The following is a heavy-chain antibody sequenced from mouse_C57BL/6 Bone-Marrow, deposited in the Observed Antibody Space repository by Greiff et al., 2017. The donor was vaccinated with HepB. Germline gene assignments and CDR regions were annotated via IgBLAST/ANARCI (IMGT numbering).Heavy chain of an antibody. Sequence: VQLQQPGADLVKPGASVKLSCKASGYTFTSYWMHWVNQRPGQGLEWLGEIDPSDSYTNYNQKFKGKATLTVDTSSSTAYMQLSSLTSEDSAVYDCARDDDGYFDYWGRGTALTVSS. D-gene: IGHD2-4*01. CDR2: IDPSDSYT. CDR1: GYTFTSYW. CDR3: ARDDDGYFDY. J-gene: IGHJ2*01. V-gene: IGHV1-50*01.